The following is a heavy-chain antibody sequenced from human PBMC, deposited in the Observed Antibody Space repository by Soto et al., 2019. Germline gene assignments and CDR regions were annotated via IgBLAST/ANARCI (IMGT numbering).Heavy chain of an antibody. Sequence: SETLSLTCTVSGGSISSSSYYWGWIRQPPGKGLEWIGSIYYSGSTYYNPSLKSRVTISVDTSKNQFSLKLSSVTAADTAVYYCARYCSGGSCYGSVDAFDIWGQGTMVTVSS. D-gene: IGHD2-15*01. V-gene: IGHV4-39*01. CDR2: IYYSGST. CDR3: ARYCSGGSCYGSVDAFDI. CDR1: GGSISSSSYY. J-gene: IGHJ3*02.